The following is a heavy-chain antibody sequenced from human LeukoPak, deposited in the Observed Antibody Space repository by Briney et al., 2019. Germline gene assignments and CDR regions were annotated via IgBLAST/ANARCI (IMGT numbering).Heavy chain of an antibody. V-gene: IGHV1-58*02. J-gene: IGHJ4*02. Sequence: ASVKVSCKASGFTFTNSAMQWARQARGQRLEWVEWIVVASGNTKYAQKFQERVTITRDMSTSTAYMELSSLRPEDTAVYYCAAAPIEMQQRGFDYWSQGTLVTVSS. D-gene: IGHD5-24*01. CDR1: GFTFTNSA. CDR2: IVVASGNT. CDR3: AAAPIEMQQRGFDY.